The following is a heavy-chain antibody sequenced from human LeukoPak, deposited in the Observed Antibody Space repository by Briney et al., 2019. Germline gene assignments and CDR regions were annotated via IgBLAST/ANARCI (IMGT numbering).Heavy chain of an antibody. CDR2: INHSGST. J-gene: IGHJ4*02. CDR1: GGSFSGYY. CDR3: ARWACSGGSCQFDY. V-gene: IGHV4-34*01. Sequence: SETLSLTCAVYGGSFSGYYWSWIRQPPGKGLEWIGEINHSGSTNYNPSLKSRVTISVDTSKNQFSLKLSSVTAADTAVYYCARWACSGGSCQFDYWGQGTLVTVSS. D-gene: IGHD2-15*01.